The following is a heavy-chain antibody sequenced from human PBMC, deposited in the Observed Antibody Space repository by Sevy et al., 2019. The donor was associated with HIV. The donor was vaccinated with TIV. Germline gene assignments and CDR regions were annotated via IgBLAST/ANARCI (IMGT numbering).Heavy chain of an antibody. Sequence: SETLSLTCAVYGGSFSGYYWSWIRQPPGKGLEWIGEINHSGSTNYNPSLKSRVTISVDTSKNQFSLKLSFVTAADTAVYYCAREVESKVVVITQYYFDYWGQGTLVTVSS. D-gene: IGHD3-22*01. V-gene: IGHV4-34*01. CDR3: AREVESKVVVITQYYFDY. CDR1: GGSFSGYY. J-gene: IGHJ4*02. CDR2: INHSGST.